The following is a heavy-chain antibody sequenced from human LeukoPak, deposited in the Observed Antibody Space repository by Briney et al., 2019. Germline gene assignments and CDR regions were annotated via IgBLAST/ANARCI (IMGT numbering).Heavy chain of an antibody. CDR1: GGSVSSGSYY. D-gene: IGHD4-17*01. Sequence: PSETLSLTCTVSGGSVSSGSYYWSWIRLPPGKGLEWVGYIYYSGSTYYNPSLKSRVTISVDTSKNQFSLKLSSVTAADTAVYYCAREDRYGDYFDYWGQGTLVTVSS. CDR2: IYYSGST. CDR3: AREDRYGDYFDY. J-gene: IGHJ4*02. V-gene: IGHV4-61*01.